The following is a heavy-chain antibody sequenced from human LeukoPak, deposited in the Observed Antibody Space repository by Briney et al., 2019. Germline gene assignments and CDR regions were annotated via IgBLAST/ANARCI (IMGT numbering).Heavy chain of an antibody. CDR3: ARDGRLWQQPFDY. CDR1: GGSIRNSY. D-gene: IGHD6-13*01. J-gene: IGHJ4*02. V-gene: IGHV4-4*07. Sequence: SETLSLTCTVSGGSIRNSYWSWIRQPAGKGLEWIGRIYSSGSAGYNPSLKSRVTMSVDTSKNQFSLRLDSVAAADTAVYYCARDGRLWQQPFDYWGQGTLVTVSS. CDR2: IYSSGSA.